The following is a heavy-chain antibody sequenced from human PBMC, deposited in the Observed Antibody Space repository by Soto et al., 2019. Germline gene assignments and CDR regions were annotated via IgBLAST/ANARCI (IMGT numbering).Heavy chain of an antibody. CDR2: IDPSDSYT. J-gene: IGHJ3*02. D-gene: IGHD3-22*01. V-gene: IGHV5-10-1*01. CDR1: GYSFTSYW. Sequence: GESLKISCKGSGYSFTSYWISWVRQMPGKGLEWMGRIDPSDSYTNYSPSFQGHVTISADKSISTAYLQWSSLKASDTAMYYCARAFNSGYYYSAFHIWGQGTMVTVSS. CDR3: ARAFNSGYYYSAFHI.